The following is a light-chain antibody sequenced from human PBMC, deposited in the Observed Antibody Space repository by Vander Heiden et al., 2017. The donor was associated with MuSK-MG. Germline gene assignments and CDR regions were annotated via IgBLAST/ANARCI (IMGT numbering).Light chain of an antibody. J-gene: IGKJ1*01. Sequence: EIVLTQSPGTLSLSPGERATLSCRASQTINSNYLAWYQQKPGQALRLLMYGASSRATGIPDRFSGSGSGTDFTLTISGVEPEDSALYYCQQYLRSPWTFGQGTKVEIK. CDR2: GAS. CDR3: QQYLRSPWT. V-gene: IGKV3-20*01. CDR1: QTINSNY.